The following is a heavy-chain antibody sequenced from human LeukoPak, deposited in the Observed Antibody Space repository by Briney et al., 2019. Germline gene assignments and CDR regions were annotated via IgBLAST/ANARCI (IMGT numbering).Heavy chain of an antibody. Sequence: PSETLSLTCNVSGGSISSYYWSWIRQPPGKGLEWIGYIHHSGSTNYNPSLKSRVTISVDTPKNQFSLKLSSVTAADTAVYYCARDRGDYYDSSGYYYFDYWGQGTLVTVSS. CDR1: GGSISSYY. CDR3: ARDRGDYYDSSGYYYFDY. J-gene: IGHJ4*02. V-gene: IGHV4-59*01. D-gene: IGHD3-22*01. CDR2: IHHSGST.